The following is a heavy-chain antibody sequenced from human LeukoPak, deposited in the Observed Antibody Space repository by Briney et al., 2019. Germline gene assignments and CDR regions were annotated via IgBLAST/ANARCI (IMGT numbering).Heavy chain of an antibody. V-gene: IGHV3-21*01. CDR3: ARVNINNWHSCDY. J-gene: IGHJ4*02. CDR2: ISSSSSYI. Sequence: GGSLRLSCAASGFTFSSYSMNWVRQAPGKGLEWVSSISSSSSYIYYADSVKGRFTISRDNAKNSLCLQLNSLRAEDTAVYYCARVNINNWHSCDYWGQGTLVTVSS. D-gene: IGHD1-1*01. CDR1: GFTFSSYS.